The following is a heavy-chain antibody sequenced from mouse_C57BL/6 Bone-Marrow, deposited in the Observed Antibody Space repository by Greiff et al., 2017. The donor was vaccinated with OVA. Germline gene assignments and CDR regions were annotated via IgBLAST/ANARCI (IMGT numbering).Heavy chain of an antibody. Sequence: VQLQQSGAELVRPGASVKLSCTASGFNIKDDYMHWVKQRPEQGLEWIGWIDPENGDTEYASKFQGKATITADTSSNPAYLQLSSLTSEDTAVYYCTIVPYYYAMDYWGQGTSVTVSS. V-gene: IGHV14-4*01. CDR3: TIVPYYYAMDY. CDR2: IDPENGDT. CDR1: GFNIKDDY. J-gene: IGHJ4*01.